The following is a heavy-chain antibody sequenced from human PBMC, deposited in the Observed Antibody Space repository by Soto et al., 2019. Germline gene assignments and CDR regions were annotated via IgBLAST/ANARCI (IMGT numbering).Heavy chain of an antibody. CDR2: INSDGGST. D-gene: IGHD3-16*01. Sequence: GGSLRLSCAASGFTFSSYWMHWVRQAPGKGLVWVSRINSDGGSTTYADSVKGRFTISRDNSKNTLYLQMNSLRAEDTAVYYCANCRYERHFAFDSLGQGARVNVSS. CDR3: ANCRYERHFAFDS. CDR1: GFTFSSYW. V-gene: IGHV3-74*01. J-gene: IGHJ3*02.